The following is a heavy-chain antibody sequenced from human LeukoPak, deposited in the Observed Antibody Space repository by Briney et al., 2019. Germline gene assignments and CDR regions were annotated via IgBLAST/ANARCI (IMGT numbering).Heavy chain of an antibody. V-gene: IGHV4-34*06. CDR2: ISHSGST. D-gene: IGHD3-22*01. CDR3: SSGQNWFDP. J-gene: IGHJ5*02. Sequence: SETLSLTCTVYGGSFSGYFWSWIRQPPGKGLEWIGEISHSGSTNYNLSLRSRITISVDTSKNQFSLKVDSVYYCAGQDHSDSSGQNWFDPWGQGTLVTVSS. CDR1: GGSFSGYF.